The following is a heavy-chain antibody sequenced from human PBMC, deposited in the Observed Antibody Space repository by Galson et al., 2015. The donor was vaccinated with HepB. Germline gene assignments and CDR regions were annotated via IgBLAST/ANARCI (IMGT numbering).Heavy chain of an antibody. Sequence: SLRLSCAASGFTFDDYSMHWVRQAPGKGLEWVSLISWDGSRTYYADSVKGRFTVARDNSRNSLYLQMNSLSIEDTALYYCAKDSRVGGNFKTAEYFQHWGQGTLVTVSS. J-gene: IGHJ1*01. V-gene: IGHV3-43*01. CDR1: GFTFDDYS. CDR3: AKDSRVGGNFKTAEYFQH. CDR2: ISWDGSRT. D-gene: IGHD4-23*01.